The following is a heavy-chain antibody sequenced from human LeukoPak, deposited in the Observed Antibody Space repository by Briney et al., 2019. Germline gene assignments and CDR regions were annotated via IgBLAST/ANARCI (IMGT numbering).Heavy chain of an antibody. D-gene: IGHD3-22*01. Sequence: PGGSLRLSCAASGFTFSDYYMSWIRQAPGKGLEWVSYISSSGSTIYYADFVKGRFTISRDNAKNSLYLQMNSLRAEDTAVYYCARDRYAGSSYDYWGQGTLVTVSS. J-gene: IGHJ4*02. CDR3: ARDRYAGSSYDY. CDR2: ISSSGSTI. V-gene: IGHV3-11*04. CDR1: GFTFSDYY.